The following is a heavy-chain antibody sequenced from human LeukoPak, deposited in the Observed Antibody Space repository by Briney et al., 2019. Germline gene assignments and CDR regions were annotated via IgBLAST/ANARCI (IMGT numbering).Heavy chain of an antibody. CDR1: KFTFSTYW. Sequence: GGSLRLSCAASKFTFSTYWMSWVRQAPGKGLEWVSGISGSGGSTYYADSVKGRFTISRDNSKNTLYLQMNSLRAEDTAVYYCAKSGYNRFDYWGQGTLVTVSS. CDR2: ISGSGGST. V-gene: IGHV3-23*01. D-gene: IGHD5-24*01. CDR3: AKSGYNRFDY. J-gene: IGHJ4*02.